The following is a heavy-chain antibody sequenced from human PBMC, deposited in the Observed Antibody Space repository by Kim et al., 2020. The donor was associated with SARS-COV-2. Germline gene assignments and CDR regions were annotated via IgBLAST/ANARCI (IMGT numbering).Heavy chain of an antibody. Sequence: YANSVRGRSTISRDNTKDSLYLQMNSLRAEDTAVYYCARDRVSARLVADYWGQGTLVTVSS. V-gene: IGHV3-74*01. J-gene: IGHJ4*02. D-gene: IGHD6-19*01. CDR3: ARDRVSARLVADY.